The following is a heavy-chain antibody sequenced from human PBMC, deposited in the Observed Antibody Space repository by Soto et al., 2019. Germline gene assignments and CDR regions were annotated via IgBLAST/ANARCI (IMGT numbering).Heavy chain of an antibody. CDR2: ISYDGRNK. CDR1: GFTFSSYGTFSSYG. CDR3: TVLEGAFDI. J-gene: IGHJ3*02. Sequence: QVQLVESGGGVVQPGRSLRLSCAASGFTFSSYGTFSSYGMHWVRQAPGKGLEWVAVISYDGRNKYYVDSVKGRINISRDNSKNTLYLQMNSPKPEDTAVYYCTVLEGAFDIWGQGTMVTVSS. V-gene: IGHV3-30*03. D-gene: IGHD3-16*01.